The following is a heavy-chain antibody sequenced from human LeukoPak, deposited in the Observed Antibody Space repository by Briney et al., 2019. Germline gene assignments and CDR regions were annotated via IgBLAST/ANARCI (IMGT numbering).Heavy chain of an antibody. CDR2: IKQDGSEK. D-gene: IGHD3-10*01. CDR1: GFTFSSYW. Sequence: GGSLRLSCAASGFTFSSYWMGWVRQAPGKGLEWVANIKQDGSEKYYVDSMKGRFTISRDNAKNSLYLQMNSLRVEDTAVYYCARVIGSYFDPWGQGTLVTVSS. V-gene: IGHV3-7*01. CDR3: ARVIGSYFDP. J-gene: IGHJ4*02.